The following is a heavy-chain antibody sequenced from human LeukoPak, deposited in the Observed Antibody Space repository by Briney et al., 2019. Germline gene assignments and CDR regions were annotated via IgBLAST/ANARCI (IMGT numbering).Heavy chain of an antibody. Sequence: GGSLRLSCAASGFTFSSYSMNWVRQAPGKGLEWVSSISSSSSYIYYADSVKGRFTISRDNAKNSLYLQMNSLRAKDTAVYYCARVLRTTSASYYYGMDVWGQGTTVTVSS. CDR3: ARVLRTTSASYYYGMDV. V-gene: IGHV3-21*01. CDR1: GFTFSSYS. CDR2: ISSSSSYI. J-gene: IGHJ6*02. D-gene: IGHD6-6*01.